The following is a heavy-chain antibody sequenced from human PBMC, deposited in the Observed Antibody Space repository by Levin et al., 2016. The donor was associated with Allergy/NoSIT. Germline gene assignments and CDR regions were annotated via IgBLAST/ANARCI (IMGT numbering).Heavy chain of an antibody. Sequence: WIRQPPGKGLEWVANIKQDGSEKYYVDSVKGRFTISRDNAKNSLYLQMNSLRAEDTAVYYCARAILIGSGFQNWGQGTLVTVSS. J-gene: IGHJ4*02. CDR2: IKQDGSEK. CDR3: ARAILIGSGFQN. D-gene: IGHD3-10*01. V-gene: IGHV3-7*03.